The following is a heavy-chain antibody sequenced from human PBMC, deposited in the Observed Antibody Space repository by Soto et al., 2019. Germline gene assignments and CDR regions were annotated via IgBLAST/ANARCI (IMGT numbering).Heavy chain of an antibody. D-gene: IGHD1-26*01. CDR2: IFYSGST. Sequence: AETLSLTCTFSVGSINNYYWHWIRQPPGKGLEWIGYIFYSGSTNYNPSLKSRVTISVDTSKNQFSLKLSSVTAADTAVYYCARAVGVGDFDYWGQGTMVTVSS. V-gene: IGHV4-59*01. J-gene: IGHJ4*02. CDR1: VGSINNYY. CDR3: ARAVGVGDFDY.